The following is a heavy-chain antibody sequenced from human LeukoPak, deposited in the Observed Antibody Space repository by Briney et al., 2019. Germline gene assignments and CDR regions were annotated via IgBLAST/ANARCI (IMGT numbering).Heavy chain of an antibody. CDR1: GGTFSSYA. V-gene: IGHV1-69*06. D-gene: IGHD2-21*02. CDR3: AREAVVTAESFFDI. J-gene: IGHJ3*02. CDR2: IIPIFGTA. Sequence: SVKVSCKASGGTFSSYAISWVRQAPGQELEWMGGIIPIFGTANYAQKFQGRVTITADKSTSTAYMELSSLRSEDTAVYYCAREAVVTAESFFDIWGQGTMVTVSS.